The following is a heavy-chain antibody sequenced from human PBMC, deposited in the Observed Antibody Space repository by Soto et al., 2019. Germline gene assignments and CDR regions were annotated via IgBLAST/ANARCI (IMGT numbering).Heavy chain of an antibody. J-gene: IGHJ4*02. D-gene: IGHD2-21*02. Sequence: EVQLAESGGVLVQPGGSLRLSCVASGFTFSDHWMHWVLQAPGKGLVWVSRINSGGSRTNYADSVKGRFTISRDNAKNTLYLEMNSLSLEDTAVYYCARGNCSGDTCFFGGTHWGRGTLVTVSS. CDR2: INSGGSRT. V-gene: IGHV3-74*01. CDR1: GFTFSDHW. CDR3: ARGNCSGDTCFFGGTH.